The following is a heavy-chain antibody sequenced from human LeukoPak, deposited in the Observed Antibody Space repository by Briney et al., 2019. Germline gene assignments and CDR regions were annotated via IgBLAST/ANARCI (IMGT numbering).Heavy chain of an antibody. Sequence: SVKVSCKASGGTFSSYAISWVRQAPGQGLEWMGGIIPIFGTANYAQKFQGRVTITTVESTSTAYMELSSLRSEDTAVYYCATGVPAAASLSWGQGTLVTVSS. V-gene: IGHV1-69*05. CDR2: IIPIFGTA. D-gene: IGHD2-2*01. J-gene: IGHJ4*02. CDR1: GGTFSSYA. CDR3: ATGVPAAASLS.